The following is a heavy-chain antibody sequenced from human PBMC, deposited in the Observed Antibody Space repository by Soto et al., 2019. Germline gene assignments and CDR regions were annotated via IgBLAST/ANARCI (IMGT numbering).Heavy chain of an antibody. CDR1: GFTFGRYC. Sequence: EVQLVESGGGLVQPGGSLRLSCVGSGFTFGRYCMSWVRQAAGKGLEWVANIKEDGSGQWFVDSVNGRFTHSRDNAKNSLFLQVNSPRAEDTAVYYCRTNTTAWGGLDVWGQGTMLTVSS. CDR2: IKEDGSGQ. CDR3: RTNTTAWGGLDV. D-gene: IGHD2-21*02. J-gene: IGHJ3*01. V-gene: IGHV3-7*01.